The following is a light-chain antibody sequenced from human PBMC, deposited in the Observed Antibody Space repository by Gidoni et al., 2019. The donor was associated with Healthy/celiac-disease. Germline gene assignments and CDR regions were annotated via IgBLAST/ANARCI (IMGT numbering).Light chain of an antibody. CDR1: QRVSSSY. Sequence: IVVTQSPGTLSLSQGERATLSCRASQRVSSSYLAWYQQKPCQAPRLLIYGASSRPTGIPDRFSGSRSATDFTLTISRLEPEDFAVYYCQQYVSSPWTFGHGTKVEI. CDR2: GAS. V-gene: IGKV3-20*01. J-gene: IGKJ1*01. CDR3: QQYVSSPWT.